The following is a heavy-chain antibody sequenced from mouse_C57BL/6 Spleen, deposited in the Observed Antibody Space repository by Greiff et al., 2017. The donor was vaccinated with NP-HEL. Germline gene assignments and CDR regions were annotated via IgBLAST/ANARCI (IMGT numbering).Heavy chain of an antibody. J-gene: IGHJ3*01. V-gene: IGHV1-85*01. D-gene: IGHD2-4*01. Sequence: QVQLQQSGPELVKPGASVKLSCKASGYTFTSYDINWVKQRPGQGLEWIGWIYPRDGSTKYNEKFKGKAKLTVDTSSSTAYMELHSLTSEDSAVYFCARDYDYDGFAYWGQGTLVTVSA. CDR2: IYPRDGST. CDR3: ARDYDYDGFAY. CDR1: GYTFTSYD.